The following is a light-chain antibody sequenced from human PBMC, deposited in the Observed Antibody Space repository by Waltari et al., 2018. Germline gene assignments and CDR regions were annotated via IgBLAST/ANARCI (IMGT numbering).Light chain of an antibody. CDR1: ALPKQY. V-gene: IGLV3-25*03. CDR3: QSADSSGTYPSV. J-gene: IGLJ3*02. CDR2: KDT. Sequence: SYELTQPPSVSVSPGQTARTTRSADALPKQYAYWYQQKPGQAPMLLTFKDTDRRSGIPERFSGSSSGTTVTLTISGVQTEDEADYYCQSADSSGTYPSVFGGGTKLTVL.